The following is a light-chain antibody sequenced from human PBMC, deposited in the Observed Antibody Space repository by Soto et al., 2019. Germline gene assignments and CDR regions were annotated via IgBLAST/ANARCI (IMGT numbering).Light chain of an antibody. CDR1: SSDVGAYNY. J-gene: IGLJ1*01. CDR3: SSYAGSVYV. CDR2: DVS. V-gene: IGLV2-8*01. Sequence: QSVLTQPPSASGSPGQSVSISCTGTSSDVGAYNYVSWYQQHPGKAPKLMIYDVSKRPSGVPDRFSGSKSGNTASLTVSGLQAEDEADYYCSSYAGSVYVFGTVTKVTVL.